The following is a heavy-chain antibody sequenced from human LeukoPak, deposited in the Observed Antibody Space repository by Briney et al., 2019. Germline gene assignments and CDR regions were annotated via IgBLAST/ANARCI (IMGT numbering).Heavy chain of an antibody. Sequence: GGSLRLPCAASGFTFDDYGMSWVRQAPGKGLEWVSGINWNGGSTGYADSVKGRFTISRDNAKNSLYLQMNSLRAEDTALYYCARVGQQWRGFDYWGQGTLVTVSS. CDR2: INWNGGST. J-gene: IGHJ4*02. V-gene: IGHV3-20*04. CDR3: ARVGQQWRGFDY. CDR1: GFTFDDYG. D-gene: IGHD6-19*01.